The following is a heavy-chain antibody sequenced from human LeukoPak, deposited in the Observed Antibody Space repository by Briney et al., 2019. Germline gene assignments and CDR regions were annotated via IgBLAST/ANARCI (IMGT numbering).Heavy chain of an antibody. V-gene: IGHV3-7*03. CDR2: INHNGNVN. J-gene: IGHJ6*02. Sequence: GGSLRLSCAASGFTFSSYWMNWARQAPGKGLEWVASINHNGNVNYYADSVKGRFTISRDNAKNSLYLQMSNLRAEDTAVYFCARGGGLDVWGQGATVTVSS. D-gene: IGHD3-16*01. CDR1: GFTFSSYW. CDR3: ARGGGLDV.